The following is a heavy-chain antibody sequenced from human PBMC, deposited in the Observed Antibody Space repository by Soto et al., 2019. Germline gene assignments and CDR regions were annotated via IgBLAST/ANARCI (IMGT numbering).Heavy chain of an antibody. Sequence: SVKVSCKASGGTFSSYAISWVRQAPGQGLEWMGGIIPIFGTANYAQKFQGRVTITADKSTSTAYMELSSLRSEDTAVYYCASPRGSHSSSPSRYYYYYGMDVWAQGTTVTVSS. D-gene: IGHD6-6*01. CDR1: GGTFSSYA. V-gene: IGHV1-69*06. CDR3: ASPRGSHSSSPSRYYYYYGMDV. CDR2: IIPIFGTA. J-gene: IGHJ6*02.